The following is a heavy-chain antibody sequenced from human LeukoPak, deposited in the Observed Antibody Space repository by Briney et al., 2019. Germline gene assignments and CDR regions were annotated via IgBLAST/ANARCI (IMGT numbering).Heavy chain of an antibody. D-gene: IGHD2-21*01. V-gene: IGHV4-4*02. CDR1: GGSISTSNW. Sequence: PSGTLSLTCAVSGGSISTSNWWSWVRQPPGKGLEWIGEIYHSGSTNYNPSLKSRVTISVDKSKNQFSLRLSSVTAADTAAYYCARRRVVVNPGWFDPWGQGTLVTVSS. CDR2: IYHSGST. CDR3: ARRRVVVNPGWFDP. J-gene: IGHJ5*02.